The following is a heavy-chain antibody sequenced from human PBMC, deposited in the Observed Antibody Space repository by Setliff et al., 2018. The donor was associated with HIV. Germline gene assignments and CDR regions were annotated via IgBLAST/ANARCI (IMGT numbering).Heavy chain of an antibody. D-gene: IGHD1-26*01. V-gene: IGHV1-2*02. J-gene: IGHJ4*02. CDR1: GYTFTDYY. CDR2: INPKSGNT. CDR3: ARALAWGGSYWNFDY. Sequence: ASVKVSCKASGYTFTDYYIHWVRQAPGQGLEWMGWINPKSGNTKYAQKFQDRVTMTRDTSTSTAYMELSRPTSDDRAGYYRARALAWGGSYWNFDYWGQGTLVTVSS.